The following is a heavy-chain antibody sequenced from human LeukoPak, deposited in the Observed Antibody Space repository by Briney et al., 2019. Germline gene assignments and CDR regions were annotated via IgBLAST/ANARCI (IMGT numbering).Heavy chain of an antibody. J-gene: IGHJ4*02. CDR1: GYTFTSYA. D-gene: IGHD3-10*01. V-gene: IGHV1-3*01. CDR2: INAGNGNT. Sequence: ASVKVSCKASGYTFTSYAMHWVRQAPGQRLEWMGWINAGNGNTKYSQKFQGRVTITRDASASTAYMELSSLRSEDTAVYYCAREGMYYYGSGNLLDYWGQGTLVTVSS. CDR3: AREGMYYYGSGNLLDY.